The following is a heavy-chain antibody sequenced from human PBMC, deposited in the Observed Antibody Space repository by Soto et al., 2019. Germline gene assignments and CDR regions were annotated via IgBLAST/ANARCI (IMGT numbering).Heavy chain of an antibody. CDR3: ARAPNYDYPVAFGTFDY. Sequence: SSETLSLTCAVSGGSISSGGYSWSWIRQPPGKGLEWIGYIYHSGSTYYNPSLKSRVTISVDRSKNQFSLKLSSVTAADTAVYYCARAPNYDYPVAFGTFDYWGQGTLVTVSS. V-gene: IGHV4-30-2*01. CDR1: GGSISSGGYS. D-gene: IGHD3-3*01. CDR2: IYHSGST. J-gene: IGHJ4*02.